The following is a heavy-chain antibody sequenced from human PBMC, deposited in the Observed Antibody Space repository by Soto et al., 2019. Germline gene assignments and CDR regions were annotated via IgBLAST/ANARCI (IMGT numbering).Heavy chain of an antibody. CDR2: IYYSGST. CDR3: ARVRSVDYSGYDYYYYYYGMDV. D-gene: IGHD5-12*01. Sequence: SETLSLTCTVSGGSISSGDYYWSWIRQPPGKGLEWIGYIYYSGSTYYNPSLKSRVTISVDTSKNQFSLKLSSVTAADTAVYYCARVRSVDYSGYDYYYYYYGMDVWGQGTTVTVSS. CDR1: GGSISSGDYY. J-gene: IGHJ6*02. V-gene: IGHV4-30-4*01.